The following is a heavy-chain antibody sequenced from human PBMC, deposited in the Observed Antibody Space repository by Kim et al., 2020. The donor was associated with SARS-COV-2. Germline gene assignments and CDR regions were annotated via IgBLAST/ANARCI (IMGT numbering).Heavy chain of an antibody. V-gene: IGHV4-59*08. Sequence: SETLSLTCTVSGGSISGYYWSWIRQPPGKRPEWLGYIHHSGRTNYNPSLESRVTISVDTSKNHFSLILSSVTAADTAVYFCARQRWLQSPRPDYFDSWGQGTLVTVTS. J-gene: IGHJ4*02. CDR2: IHHSGRT. D-gene: IGHD5-12*01. CDR1: GGSISGYY. CDR3: ARQRWLQSPRPDYFDS.